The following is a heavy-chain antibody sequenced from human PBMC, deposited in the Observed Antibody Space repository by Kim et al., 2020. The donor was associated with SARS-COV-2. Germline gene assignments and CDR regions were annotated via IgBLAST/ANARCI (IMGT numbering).Heavy chain of an antibody. J-gene: IGHJ5*02. V-gene: IGHV1-69*01. D-gene: IGHD6-13*01. CDR3: AITPDSSSWYNNWFDP. Sequence: KFQGRVTITADESTSTTYMELSSLRSEDTAVYYCAITPDSSSWYNNWFDPWGQGTLVTVSS.